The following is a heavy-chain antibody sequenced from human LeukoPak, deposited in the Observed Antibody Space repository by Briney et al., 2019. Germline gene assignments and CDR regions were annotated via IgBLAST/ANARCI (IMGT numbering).Heavy chain of an antibody. J-gene: IGHJ4*02. V-gene: IGHV3-33*01. CDR3: ARDLSAAFDF. Sequence: PGTSLRLSWAASGFPFSSYGMHWVRQAPGKGLEWVARLVYDARSDYANSVKGRFSISRDDSKNTLFLDMSNLRVEDTALYYCARDLSAAFDFWGQGVLVTVSS. CDR2: LVYDARS. D-gene: IGHD6-19*01. CDR1: GFPFSSYG.